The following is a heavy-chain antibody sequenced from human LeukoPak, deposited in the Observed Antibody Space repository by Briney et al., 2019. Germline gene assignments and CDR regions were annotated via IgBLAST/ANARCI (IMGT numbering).Heavy chain of an antibody. J-gene: IGHJ6*02. Sequence: GGSLRLSCAASGFSFSSYSLNWVRQAPGKGLEWLSYISGSSNTMYYADSVKGRFTVSRDNAKNSLSLQMNSLRDEDTAVYYCAGLYGMDVWGQGTTVTVSS. CDR2: ISGSSNTM. CDR1: GFSFSSYS. CDR3: AGLYGMDV. V-gene: IGHV3-48*02.